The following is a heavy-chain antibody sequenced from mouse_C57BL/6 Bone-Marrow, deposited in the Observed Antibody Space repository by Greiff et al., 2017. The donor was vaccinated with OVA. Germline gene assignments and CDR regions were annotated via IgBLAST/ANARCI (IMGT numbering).Heavy chain of an antibody. Sequence: QVHVKQPGAELAKPGASVKLSCKASGYTFTSYWMHWVKQRPGQGLEWIGMIHPNSGSTNYNEKFKSKATLTVDKSSSTAYMQLSSLTSEDSAVYYCARSTGPPYYAMDYWGQGTSVTVSS. CDR1: GYTFTSYW. V-gene: IGHV1-64*01. CDR2: IHPNSGST. D-gene: IGHD4-1*02. CDR3: ARSTGPPYYAMDY. J-gene: IGHJ4*01.